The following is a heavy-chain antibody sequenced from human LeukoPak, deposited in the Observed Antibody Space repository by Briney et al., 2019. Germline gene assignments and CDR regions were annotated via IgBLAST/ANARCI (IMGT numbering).Heavy chain of an antibody. CDR3: ARTMTGAFFDY. CDR1: GFTFSTYW. V-gene: IGHV3-74*01. Sequence: GGSLRLSCAASGFTFSTYWIHWVRRAPGKRLVWVSHINGDGSSTSYADSVKGRFAISRNNAKNTLYLQMNSLRAEDTAVYYCARTMTGAFFDYWGQGALVTVSS. D-gene: IGHD3-9*01. CDR2: INGDGSST. J-gene: IGHJ4*02.